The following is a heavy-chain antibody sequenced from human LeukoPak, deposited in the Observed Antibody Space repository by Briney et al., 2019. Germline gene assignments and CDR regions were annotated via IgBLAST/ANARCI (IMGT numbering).Heavy chain of an antibody. D-gene: IGHD2-15*01. CDR3: ARVYAGYCSGGSCYSDYFDY. CDR2: INAGNGNT. V-gene: IGHV1-3*01. CDR1: GYTFTSYA. J-gene: IGHJ4*02. Sequence: ASVKVSCKASGYTFTSYAMHWVRQAPGQRLGWMGWINAGNGNTKYSQKFQGRVTITRDTSASTAYMELSSLRSEDTAVYYCARVYAGYCSGGSCYSDYFDYWGQGTLVTASS.